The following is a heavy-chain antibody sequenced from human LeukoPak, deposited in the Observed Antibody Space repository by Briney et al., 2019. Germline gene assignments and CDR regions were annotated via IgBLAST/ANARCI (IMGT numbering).Heavy chain of an antibody. V-gene: IGHV3-30-3*01. CDR1: GFTFSSYA. Sequence: GGSLRLSCAASGFTFSSYAMHWVRQAPGKGLEWVAVISYDGSNKYYADSVKGRFTISRDNSKDTLYLQMNSLRAEDTAVYYCAKEGSLGIDYWGQGTLVTVSS. D-gene: IGHD3-3*01. J-gene: IGHJ4*02. CDR3: AKEGSLGIDY. CDR2: ISYDGSNK.